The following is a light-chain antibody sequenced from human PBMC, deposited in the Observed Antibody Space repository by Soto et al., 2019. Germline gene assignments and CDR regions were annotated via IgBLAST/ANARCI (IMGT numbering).Light chain of an antibody. CDR1: ESVSNS. Sequence: EIVLTPSPASLSLSPVERATLSCRASESVSNSLAWYQHKPGQAPRLLIYNASNRATGIPARFSGSGSGTDFTLTISSLEPEDFAVYFCQHRAGWPPALTFGGGTKVDIK. CDR2: NAS. V-gene: IGKV3-11*01. CDR3: QHRAGWPPALT. J-gene: IGKJ4*01.